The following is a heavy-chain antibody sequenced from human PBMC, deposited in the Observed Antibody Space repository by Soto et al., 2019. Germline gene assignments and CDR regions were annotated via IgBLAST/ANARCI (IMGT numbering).Heavy chain of an antibody. CDR3: AHSPGDSKRGALDY. J-gene: IGHJ4*02. CDR2: IYWDDDK. D-gene: IGHD4-17*01. V-gene: IGHV2-5*02. Sequence: QITLRESGPTLVKPTQTLTLTCTFSGFSLSAYGVGVGWIRQPPGKALEWLALIYWDDDKHYRPSLKSRLTITKDTSKNQVVLTMTNMDPVDTGTYYCAHSPGDSKRGALDYWGQGTLVTVSS. CDR1: GFSLSAYGVG.